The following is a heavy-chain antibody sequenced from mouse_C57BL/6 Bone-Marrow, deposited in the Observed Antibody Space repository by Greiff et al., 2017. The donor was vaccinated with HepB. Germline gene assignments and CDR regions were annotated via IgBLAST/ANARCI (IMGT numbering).Heavy chain of an antibody. D-gene: IGHD2-2*01. CDR3: ARSDYGYDVYWYFDV. CDR1: GYTFTSYW. Sequence: QVQLQQPGAELVKPGASVKLSCKASGYTFTSYWMHWVKQRPGQGLEWIGMIHPNSGSTNYNEKFKSKATLTVDKSSSTAYMQLSSLTSEDSAVYYCARSDYGYDVYWYFDVWGTGTTVTVSS. J-gene: IGHJ1*03. V-gene: IGHV1-64*01. CDR2: IHPNSGST.